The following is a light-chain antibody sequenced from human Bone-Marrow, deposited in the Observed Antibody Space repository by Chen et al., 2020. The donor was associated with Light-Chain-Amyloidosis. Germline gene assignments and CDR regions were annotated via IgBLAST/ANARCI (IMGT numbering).Light chain of an antibody. CDR1: NIGTTS. Sequence: SYVLTQPSSVSVAPGQTATIACGGNNIGTTSVHWYQLTPGQAPLRVVYDDSDRPSGIPGRLSGSNSRNTATLTISRVEAGDEADYYCQVWDRSSDRPVFGGGTKLTVL. J-gene: IGLJ3*02. CDR2: DDS. CDR3: QVWDRSSDRPV. V-gene: IGLV3-21*02.